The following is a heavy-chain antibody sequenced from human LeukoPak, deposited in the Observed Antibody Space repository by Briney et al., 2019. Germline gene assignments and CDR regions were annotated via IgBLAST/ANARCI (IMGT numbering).Heavy chain of an antibody. CDR3: VSLSKYGNALKAFDI. CDR1: GGSFSGYY. D-gene: IGHD2/OR15-2a*01. J-gene: IGHJ3*02. CDR2: INHSGST. V-gene: IGHV4-34*01. Sequence: SETLSLTCAVYGGSFSGYYWSWIRQPPGKGLEWIGEINHSGSTNYNPSLKSRVTISVDTSKNQFSLKLNSVTAADTAVYYCVSLSKYGNALKAFDIWGQGTLVAVSS.